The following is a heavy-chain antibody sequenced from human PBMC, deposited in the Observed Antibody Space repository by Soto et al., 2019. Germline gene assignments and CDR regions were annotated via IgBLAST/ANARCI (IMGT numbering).Heavy chain of an antibody. CDR3: ARQHSSSPNYYGMDV. J-gene: IGHJ6*02. CDR2: IDPSDSYT. D-gene: IGHD6-13*01. V-gene: IGHV5-10-1*01. CDR1: GYSFTSYW. Sequence: GESLKISCKGSGYSFTSYWISWVRQMPGKGLEWMGRIDPSDSYTNYSPSFQGHVTISADKSISTAYLQWSSLKASDTAMYYCARQHSSSPNYYGMDVWGQGTTVTVSS.